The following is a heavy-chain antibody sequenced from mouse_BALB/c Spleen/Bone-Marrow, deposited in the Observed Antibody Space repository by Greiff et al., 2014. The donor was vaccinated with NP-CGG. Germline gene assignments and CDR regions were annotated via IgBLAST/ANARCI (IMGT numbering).Heavy chain of an antibody. CDR3: AGPAWFAY. CDR1: GYTFTSYV. V-gene: IGHV1-14*01. CDR2: INPFNGGA. J-gene: IGHJ3*01. Sequence: EVQLQQSGPELVKPGASVKMSCKASGYTFTSYVMHWVKQKPGQGLEWIGFINPFNGGAKYNEKFRGKATLTSDKSSSTAYMELSGLTSEDSAVYYCAGPAWFAYWGRGTLVTVSA.